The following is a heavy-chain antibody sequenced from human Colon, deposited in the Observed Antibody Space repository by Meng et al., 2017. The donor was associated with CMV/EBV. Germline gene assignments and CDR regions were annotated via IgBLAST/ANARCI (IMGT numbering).Heavy chain of an antibody. CDR3: ASPIAVESIG. Sequence: GESLKISCAASGFTFDTYSMNWVRQAPGKGLEWVSSLSSSSSFIYYADSVKGRFTISRDNAKNSLYLQLDSLRAEDTAVYYCASPIAVESIGWGQGTLVTVSS. CDR2: LSSSSSFI. J-gene: IGHJ4*02. CDR1: GFTFDTYS. D-gene: IGHD6-19*01. V-gene: IGHV3-21*01.